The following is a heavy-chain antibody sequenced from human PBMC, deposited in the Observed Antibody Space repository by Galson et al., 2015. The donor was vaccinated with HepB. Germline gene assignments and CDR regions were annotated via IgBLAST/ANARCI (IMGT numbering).Heavy chain of an antibody. Sequence: SLRLSCAASGFTFSSYSMNWVRQAPGKGLEWVSSISSSSSYIYYADSVKGRFTISRDNAKNSLYLQMNSLRAEDTAVYYCARQAQGFFRGLLRTNDAFDIWGQGTMVTVSS. CDR2: ISSSSSYI. J-gene: IGHJ3*02. CDR1: GFTFSSYS. CDR3: ARQAQGFFRGLLRTNDAFDI. V-gene: IGHV3-21*01. D-gene: IGHD2-21*02.